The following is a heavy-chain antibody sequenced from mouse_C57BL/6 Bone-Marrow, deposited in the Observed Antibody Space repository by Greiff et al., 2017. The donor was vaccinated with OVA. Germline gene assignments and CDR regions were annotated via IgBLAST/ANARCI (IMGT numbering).Heavy chain of an antibody. CDR3: ASLRRTGEADY. V-gene: IGHV1-53*01. CDR2: INPSNGGT. D-gene: IGHD1-1*01. J-gene: IGHJ2*01. CDR1: GYTFTSYW. Sequence: QVQLQQPGTELVKPGASVKLSCKASGYTFTSYWMHWVKQRPGQGLEWIGNINPSNGGTNYNEKFKSKATVTVDKSSSTAYLQLSSLTSEDSAVYYCASLRRTGEADYWGQGTALTVSS.